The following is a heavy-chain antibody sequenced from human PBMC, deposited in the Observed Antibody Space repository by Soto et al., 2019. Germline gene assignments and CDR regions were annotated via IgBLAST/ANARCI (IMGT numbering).Heavy chain of an antibody. V-gene: IGHV2-5*02. CDR3: AHVYGGYDNFDY. J-gene: IGHJ4*02. CDR2: IYWDDDK. D-gene: IGHD5-12*01. Sequence: QITLKESGPTLVKPTQTLTLTCTFSGFSLSTSGVGVGWIRQPPGKALEWLALIYWDDDKRYSPSLKSRLTIPKDTSKNQAVLTMTNMDPVDTATYYCAHVYGGYDNFDYWGQGTLVTVSS. CDR1: GFSLSTSGVG.